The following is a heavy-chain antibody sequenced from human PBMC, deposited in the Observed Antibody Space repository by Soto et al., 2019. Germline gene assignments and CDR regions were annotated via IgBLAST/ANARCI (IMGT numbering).Heavy chain of an antibody. CDR1: GFAFGFYE. J-gene: IGHJ6*02. CDR3: ARDGYGDPYCYYGLDV. V-gene: IGHV3-48*03. D-gene: IGHD4-17*01. CDR2: IKTSGDAK. Sequence: EVQLLESGGGLVQPGGSLRLSCAASGFAFGFYEMTWVRQAPGKGLEWVSYIKTSGDAKYYADSVKGRFTISRDNARNSLYLQMNSLRAEDTAVYYCARDGYGDPYCYYGLDVWGQGTKVTVSS.